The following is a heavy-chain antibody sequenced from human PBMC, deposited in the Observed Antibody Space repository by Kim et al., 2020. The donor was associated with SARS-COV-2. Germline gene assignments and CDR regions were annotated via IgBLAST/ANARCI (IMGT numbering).Heavy chain of an antibody. V-gene: IGHV3-30-3*01. CDR2: ISYDGSNK. CDR1: GFTFSSYS. D-gene: IGHD3-22*01. Sequence: GGSLRLSCAASGFTFSSYSMHWLRLAPGKGLEWVAEISYDGSNKYYAEGVKGRFTISRDNSKNTLYLQMNSLRAEDTAVYYCAGRRAGIMMVVAMDVWGQGTTVTVSS. CDR3: AGRRAGIMMVVAMDV. J-gene: IGHJ6*02.